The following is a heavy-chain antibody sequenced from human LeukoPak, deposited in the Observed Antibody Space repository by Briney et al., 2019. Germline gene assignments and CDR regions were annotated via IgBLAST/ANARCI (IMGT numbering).Heavy chain of an antibody. CDR2: ISGSGGST. CDR3: AKDHADLDWFDP. D-gene: IGHD2-2*01. CDR1: GFTFSSYA. V-gene: IGHV3-23*01. Sequence: GGSLRLSCAASGFTFSSYAMSWVRQAPGKGLEWVSAISGSGGSTYYPDSVKGRFTISRDNSKNTLYLQMNSLRAEDTAVYYCAKDHADLDWFDPWGQGTLVTVSS. J-gene: IGHJ5*02.